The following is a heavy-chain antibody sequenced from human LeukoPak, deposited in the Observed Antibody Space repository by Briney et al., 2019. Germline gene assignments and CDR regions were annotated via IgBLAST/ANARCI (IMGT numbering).Heavy chain of an antibody. CDR2: ISNDGSNK. CDR1: GFTFSSYA. CDR3: ARYGDYLFDY. Sequence: GGSLRLSGAASGFTFSSYAMHWVRQAPGKGLEWVAVISNDGSNKYYADSVKGRFTISRDNSKNTLYLQMNSLRAEDTAVYYCARYGDYLFDYWGQGTLVTVSS. D-gene: IGHD4-17*01. J-gene: IGHJ4*02. V-gene: IGHV3-30-3*01.